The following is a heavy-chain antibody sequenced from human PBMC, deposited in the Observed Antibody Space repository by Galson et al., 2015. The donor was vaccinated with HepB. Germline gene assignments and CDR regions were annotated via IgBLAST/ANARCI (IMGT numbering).Heavy chain of an antibody. Sequence: SETLSLTCAVYGGSFSGYYWSWIRQPPGKGLEWIGEINHSGSTNYNPSLKSRVTISVDTSKNQFSLKLSSVTAADTAVYYCARVTRQLWGGATNWFDPWGQGTLVTVSS. CDR3: ARVTRQLWGGATNWFDP. D-gene: IGHD6-6*01. CDR1: GGSFSGYY. CDR2: INHSGST. J-gene: IGHJ5*02. V-gene: IGHV4-34*01.